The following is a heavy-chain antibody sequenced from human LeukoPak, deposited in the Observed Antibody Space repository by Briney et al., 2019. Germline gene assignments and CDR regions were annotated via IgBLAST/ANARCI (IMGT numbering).Heavy chain of an antibody. Sequence: EASVKVSCKASGYTFTSYGISWVRQAPGQGLEWMGWISAYNGNTNYAQKLQGRVTMTTDTSTSTAYMELGSLRSDDTAVYYCARDRIAVAGTDPFDYWGQGTLVTVSS. V-gene: IGHV1-18*01. CDR3: ARDRIAVAGTDPFDY. CDR1: GYTFTSYG. CDR2: ISAYNGNT. D-gene: IGHD6-19*01. J-gene: IGHJ4*02.